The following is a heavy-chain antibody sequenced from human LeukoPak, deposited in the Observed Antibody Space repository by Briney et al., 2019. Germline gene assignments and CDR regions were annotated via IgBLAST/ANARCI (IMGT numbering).Heavy chain of an antibody. CDR1: GYTFTGYY. V-gene: IGHV1-8*02. CDR3: ASSNARVGATSPLDY. CDR2: INPNSGNT. D-gene: IGHD1-26*01. J-gene: IGHJ4*02. Sequence: ASVKVSCKASGYTFTGYYMHWVRQAPGQGLEWMGRINPNSGNTGYAQKFQGRVTMTRNTSISTAYMELSSLRSEDTAVYYCASSNARVGATSPLDYWGQGTLVTVSS.